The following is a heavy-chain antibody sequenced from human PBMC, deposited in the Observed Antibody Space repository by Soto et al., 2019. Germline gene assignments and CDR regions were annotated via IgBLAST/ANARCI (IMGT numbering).Heavy chain of an antibody. J-gene: IGHJ3*02. CDR2: IYYSGST. CDR3: ARRGYYAIYAFDI. V-gene: IGHV4-39*01. CDR1: GGSLSSSSYY. Sequence: PSETLSLTCTVSGGSLSSSSYYWGWIRQPPGKGLEWIGSIYYSGSTYYNPSLKSRVTISVDTSKNQFSLKLSSVTAADTAVYYCARRGYYAIYAFDIWGQGTMVNVSS. D-gene: IGHD2-8*01.